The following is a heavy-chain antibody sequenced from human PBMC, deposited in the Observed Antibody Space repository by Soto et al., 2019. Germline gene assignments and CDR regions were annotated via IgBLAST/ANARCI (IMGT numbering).Heavy chain of an antibody. J-gene: IGHJ1*01. CDR3: LREDCSGGRCQGYFQN. D-gene: IGHD2-15*01. V-gene: IGHV3-7*04. CDR1: GFTFSTYW. Sequence: EVQLVESGGGLVQPGGSLRLSCAASGFTFSTYWMTWVRQAPGKGLEWVANIKQDGSETYYVDSVTGRFTISRDNAKNTLYLQMNSLRAEDTAVYYCLREDCSGGRCQGYFQNWGRGTLVTVSS. CDR2: IKQDGSET.